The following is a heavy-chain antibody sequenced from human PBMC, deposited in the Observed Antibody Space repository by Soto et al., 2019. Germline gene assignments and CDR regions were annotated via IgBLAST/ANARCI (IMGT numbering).Heavy chain of an antibody. CDR1: GFTFSSYS. CDR2: ISSSSSYI. Sequence: GGSLRLSCAASGFTFSSYSMNWVRQAPGKGLEWVSSISSSSSYIYYADSVKGRFTISRDNAKNSLYLQMNSLRAEDTAVYYCARGEYCSGGSCYGPLSDYWGQGTLVTVSS. J-gene: IGHJ4*02. CDR3: ARGEYCSGGSCYGPLSDY. D-gene: IGHD2-15*01. V-gene: IGHV3-21*01.